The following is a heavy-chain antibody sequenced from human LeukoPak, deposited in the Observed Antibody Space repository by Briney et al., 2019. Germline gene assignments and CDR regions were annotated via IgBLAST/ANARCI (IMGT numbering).Heavy chain of an antibody. CDR1: GDSIGSYY. J-gene: IGHJ3*02. D-gene: IGHD2-8*01. V-gene: IGHV4-4*07. CDR3: AREAVYASVAFDI. Sequence: SETLSLTCTVSGDSIGSYYWSWIRQPAVKGLEWIGRIYTSGSTNYNPSLKSRVTMSVDTSKNQFSLKLSSVTAADTAVYYCAREAVYASVAFDIWGQGTMVTVSS. CDR2: IYTSGST.